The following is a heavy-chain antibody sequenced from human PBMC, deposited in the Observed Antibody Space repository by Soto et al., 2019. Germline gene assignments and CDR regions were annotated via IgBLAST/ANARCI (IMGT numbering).Heavy chain of an antibody. D-gene: IGHD3-16*02. V-gene: IGHV3-48*01. CDR2: ISSSSDAI. J-gene: IGHJ4*02. CDR3: ATNPVITLGGGIDPDY. CDR1: GFTFSSSS. Sequence: EVQLVESGGGLVQPGGSLRLSCAASGFTFSSSSMNWVRQAPGKGLEWLSYISSSSDAIYYADSVKGRFTISRDNAENSLYLQMNSLRAEDTAVYYCATNPVITLGGGIDPDYWVQGTLVTVSS.